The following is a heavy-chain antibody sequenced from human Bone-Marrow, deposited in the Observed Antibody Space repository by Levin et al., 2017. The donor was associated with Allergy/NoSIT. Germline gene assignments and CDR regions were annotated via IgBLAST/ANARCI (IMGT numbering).Heavy chain of an antibody. CDR1: EFIFGNYG. CDR3: AKDEGYRGNDYFDY. Sequence: GGSLRLSCAASEFIFGNYGMHWVRQSPGKGLEWVAVISFDGSSKYYADSVKGRFTISRDNSNNTLYLQMDSLRAEDTAVYYCAKDEGYRGNDYFDYWGQGTLVTVSS. CDR2: ISFDGSSK. V-gene: IGHV3-30*18. D-gene: IGHD5-12*01. J-gene: IGHJ4*02.